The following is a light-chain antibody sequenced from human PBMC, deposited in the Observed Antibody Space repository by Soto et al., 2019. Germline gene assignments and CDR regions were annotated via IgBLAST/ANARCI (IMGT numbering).Light chain of an antibody. Sequence: EIVLTQSPATLSLSPGERATLSCRASQSVSSYFAWYQQKPGQAPRLLIYDASNRATGIPDRFSGSGSGTDFTLTISSLEPEDFAVYYCQQHSNWPLTFGQGTKVEIK. CDR3: QQHSNWPLT. V-gene: IGKV3-11*01. CDR2: DAS. CDR1: QSVSSY. J-gene: IGKJ1*01.